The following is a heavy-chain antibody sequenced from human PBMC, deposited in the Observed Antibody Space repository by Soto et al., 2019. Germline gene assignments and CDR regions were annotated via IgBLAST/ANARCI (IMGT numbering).Heavy chain of an antibody. CDR1: GYTFTSYG. V-gene: IGHV1-18*01. J-gene: IGHJ3*01. CDR3: ARDRFLEWLTAFDL. CDR2: ISAYNGNT. D-gene: IGHD3-3*01. Sequence: ASVKVSCKASGYTFTSYGISWVRQAPGQGLEWMGWISAYNGNTNYAQKLQGRVTMTTDTSTSAAYMELRSLRSDDTAVYYCARDRFLEWLTAFDLSGQGTMVTVS.